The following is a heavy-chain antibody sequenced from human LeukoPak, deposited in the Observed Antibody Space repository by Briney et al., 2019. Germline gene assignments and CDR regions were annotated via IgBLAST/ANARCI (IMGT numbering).Heavy chain of an antibody. CDR2: IYPGDSDT. Sequence: GESLKISFQGSGYSFTIYWIGWVRQMPGKGLEWMGIIYPGDSDTRYSPSFQGQVTIPADKSISTAYLQWSSLKASDTAMYYCARSAAGTDYFDYWGQGTLVTVSS. J-gene: IGHJ4*02. V-gene: IGHV5-51*01. CDR3: ARSAAGTDYFDY. D-gene: IGHD6-13*01. CDR1: GYSFTIYW.